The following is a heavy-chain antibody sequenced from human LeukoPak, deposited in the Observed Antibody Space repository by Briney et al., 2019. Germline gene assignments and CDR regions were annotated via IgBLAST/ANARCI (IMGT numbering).Heavy chain of an antibody. CDR2: ISGSSTYI. Sequence: PGGSLRLSCLASGFTFSSYSMHWVRQAPGKGLEWVSAISGSSTYIFYADSVKGRFTVSRDNAKDSLYLQLNSLRGEDTAVYYCARDLFAGEKKTLDYWGQGTLVTVSS. D-gene: IGHD3-16*01. J-gene: IGHJ4*02. V-gene: IGHV3-21*01. CDR3: ARDLFAGEKKTLDY. CDR1: GFTFSSYS.